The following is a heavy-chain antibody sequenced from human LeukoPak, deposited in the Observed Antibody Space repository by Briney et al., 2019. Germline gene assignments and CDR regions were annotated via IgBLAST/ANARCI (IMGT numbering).Heavy chain of an antibody. J-gene: IGHJ5*02. CDR2: INPNSGGT. CDR1: GYTFTGYY. D-gene: IGHD2-8*02. Sequence: ASVKVSCKASGYTFTGYYMHWVRQAPGQGLEWMGWINPNSGGTNYAQKFQGRVTMTRDTSISTAYMELSRLRSDDTAVYYCARAFRGTDLYWFDPWAREPWSPSPQ. CDR3: ARAFRGTDLYWFDP. V-gene: IGHV1-2*02.